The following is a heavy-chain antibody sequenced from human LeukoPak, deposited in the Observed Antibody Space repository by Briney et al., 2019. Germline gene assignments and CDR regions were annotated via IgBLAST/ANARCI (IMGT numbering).Heavy chain of an antibody. D-gene: IGHD6-19*01. Sequence: GGSLRLSCAASGFTFSSYDMSWVRQAPGKGLEWVSAISGSGGSTYYADSVKGRFTISRDNSKNTLYLQMNSLRVEDTAVYYCANRRWLVSSFDYRGQGTLVTVSS. J-gene: IGHJ4*02. CDR1: GFTFSSYD. CDR3: ANRRWLVSSFDY. CDR2: ISGSGGST. V-gene: IGHV3-23*01.